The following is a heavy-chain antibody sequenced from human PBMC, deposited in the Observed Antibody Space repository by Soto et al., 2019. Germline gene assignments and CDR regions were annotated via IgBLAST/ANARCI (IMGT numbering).Heavy chain of an antibody. CDR3: AKARSGWELLLDY. CDR1: GFTFSSYG. CDR2: ISYDGSYK. Sequence: QVQLVESGGGVVQPGRSLRLSCAASGFTFSSYGMHWVRQAPGKGLEWVAGISYDGSYKYYADSVKGRFTISRDNSKNTLYLQMNSLRAEDTAVYYCAKARSGWELLLDYWGQGTLVTVSS. J-gene: IGHJ4*02. V-gene: IGHV3-30*18. D-gene: IGHD1-26*01.